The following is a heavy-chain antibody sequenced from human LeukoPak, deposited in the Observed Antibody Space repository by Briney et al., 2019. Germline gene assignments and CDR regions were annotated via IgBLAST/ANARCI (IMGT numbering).Heavy chain of an antibody. CDR1: GFTFSSYA. D-gene: IGHD3-22*01. CDR3: AKAYPSRSYYYDSGAGRGY. CDR2: ISGSGGST. V-gene: IGHV3-23*01. Sequence: GGSLRLSCAASGFTFSSYAMSWVRQAPGKGLGWVSAISGSGGSTYYADSVKGRFTISRDNSKNTLYLQMNSLRAEDTAVYYCAKAYPSRSYYYDSGAGRGYWGQGTLVTVSS. J-gene: IGHJ4*02.